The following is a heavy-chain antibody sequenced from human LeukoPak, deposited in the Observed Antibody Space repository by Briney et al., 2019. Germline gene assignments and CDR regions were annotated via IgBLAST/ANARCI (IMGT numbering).Heavy chain of an antibody. J-gene: IGHJ4*02. CDR2: INPNSGGT. V-gene: IGHV1-2*02. CDR1: GYTFTSYG. CDR3: ARAYYYGSGSYYNILGY. D-gene: IGHD3-10*01. Sequence: GASVKVSCKASGYTFTSYGISWVRQAPGQGLEWMGWINPNSGGTNYAQKFQGRVTMTRDTSISTAYMELSRLRSDDTAVYYCARAYYYGSGSYYNILGYWGQGTLVTVSS.